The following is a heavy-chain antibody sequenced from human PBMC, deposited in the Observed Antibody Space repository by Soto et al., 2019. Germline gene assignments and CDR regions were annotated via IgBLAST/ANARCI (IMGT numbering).Heavy chain of an antibody. D-gene: IGHD6-13*01. CDR1: GFTFSSYS. CDR2: ISSSSSYI. Sequence: VGSLRLSCAASGFTFSSYSMNWVRQAPGKGLEWVSSISSSSSYIYYADSVKGRFTISRDNAKNSLYLQMNSLRAEDTAVYYCARDRLGGSEQQGGDNWFDPWGQRTLVTVSS. CDR3: ARDRLGGSEQQGGDNWFDP. V-gene: IGHV3-21*01. J-gene: IGHJ5*02.